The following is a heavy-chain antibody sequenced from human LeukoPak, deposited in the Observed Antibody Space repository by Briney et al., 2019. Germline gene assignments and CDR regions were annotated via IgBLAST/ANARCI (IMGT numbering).Heavy chain of an antibody. CDR2: ISGSGGST. Sequence: GGSLRLSCAASGFTFSSYAMSWVSQAPGKGLEWVSAISGSGGSTYYADSVKGRFTISRDNSKNTLYLQMNSLRAEDTAVYYCASITMIVVAQGPFDYWGQGTLVTVSS. D-gene: IGHD3-22*01. CDR1: GFTFSSYA. CDR3: ASITMIVVAQGPFDY. V-gene: IGHV3-23*01. J-gene: IGHJ4*02.